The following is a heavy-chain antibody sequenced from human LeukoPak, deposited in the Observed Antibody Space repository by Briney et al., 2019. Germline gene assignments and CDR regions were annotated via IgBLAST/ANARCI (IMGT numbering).Heavy chain of an antibody. CDR1: GGSISSYY. CDR3: AGHSSYYYDSSGSIIDAFDI. V-gene: IGHV4-59*08. J-gene: IGHJ3*02. Sequence: PSETLSLTCTVSGGSISSYYWSWIRQPPGKGLEWIGYIYYSGSTNYNPSLKSRVTISVDTSKNQFSLKLSSVTAADTAVYYCAGHSSYYYDSSGSIIDAFDIWGQGTMVTVSS. CDR2: IYYSGST. D-gene: IGHD3-22*01.